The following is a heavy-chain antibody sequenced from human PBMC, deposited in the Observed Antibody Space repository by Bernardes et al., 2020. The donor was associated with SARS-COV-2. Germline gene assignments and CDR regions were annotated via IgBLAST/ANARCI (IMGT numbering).Heavy chain of an antibody. CDR2: ISDSGTST. J-gene: IGHJ6*02. CDR3: AKGSVNGAFYYYYGMDV. V-gene: IGHV3-23*01. Sequence: GGSLRLSCAASGFTFSSYWMSWVRQAPGKGLEWVSAISDSGTSTSYAESVKGRFTVSRDDFKSTLYLQMNNLRAEDTAVYYCAKGSVNGAFYYYYGMDVWGQGTTVTVS. D-gene: IGHD2-8*01. CDR1: GFTFSSYW.